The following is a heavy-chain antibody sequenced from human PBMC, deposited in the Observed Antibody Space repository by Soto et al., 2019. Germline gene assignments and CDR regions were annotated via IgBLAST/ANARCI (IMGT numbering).Heavy chain of an antibody. CDR2: ISSTSSYI. Sequence: EVQLVESGGGLVKPGGSLRLSCAASGFSISNYGMNWVRQAPGKGLEWVSSISSTSSYISYADSVKGRFTISRDNAKNSVYLQMNSLRAEDTAVYYCARSDCTNTSCYVVWFDPWGQGTLVTVSS. J-gene: IGHJ5*02. CDR1: GFSISNYG. D-gene: IGHD2-2*01. CDR3: ARSDCTNTSCYVVWFDP. V-gene: IGHV3-21*01.